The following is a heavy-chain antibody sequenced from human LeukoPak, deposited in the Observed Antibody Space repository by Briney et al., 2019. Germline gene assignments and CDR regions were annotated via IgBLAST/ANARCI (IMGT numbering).Heavy chain of an antibody. Sequence: SETLSLTCTVSGGSISSGTYYWGWIRQPAGKGLEWIGRIYTSGSINYNPSLKSRVTISVDTSKNQFSVKLRSVTAADTAVYYCARSYYATLTGGYYFDYWGQGTLVTVSS. D-gene: IGHD3-9*01. CDR2: IYTSGSI. J-gene: IGHJ4*02. CDR3: ARSYYATLTGGYYFDY. CDR1: GGSISSGTYY. V-gene: IGHV4-61*02.